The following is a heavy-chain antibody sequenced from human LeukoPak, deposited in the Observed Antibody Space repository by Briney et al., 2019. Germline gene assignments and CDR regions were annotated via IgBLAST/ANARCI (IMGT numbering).Heavy chain of an antibody. CDR3: ASSPGYNSRGYYFNY. J-gene: IGHJ4*02. CDR2: IYHSEST. D-gene: IGHD5-24*01. V-gene: IGHV4-4*02. Sequence: SGTVFLTCAVSVGTISSSNCRSWVRQSPGKGLEWIGDIYHSESTHYNPSLESRVTILVDKSKNQFSLKLSSVTAADTAVYYCASSPGYNSRGYYFNYWGQGTLVTVSS. CDR1: VGTISSSNC.